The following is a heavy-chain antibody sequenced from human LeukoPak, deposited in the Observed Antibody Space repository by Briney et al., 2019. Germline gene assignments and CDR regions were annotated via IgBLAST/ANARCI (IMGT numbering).Heavy chain of an antibody. CDR3: ARSSGGNWAYYYYGMDV. V-gene: IGHV5-51*01. CDR2: IYPGDSDT. Sequence: GESLKISCKGSGYSFTSYWIGWVRQMPGKGLEWMGIIYPGDSDTRYSPSFQGQDTISADKSISTAYLQWSSLKASDTAMYYCARSSGGNWAYYYYGMDVWGQGTTVTVSS. D-gene: IGHD6-19*01. J-gene: IGHJ6*02. CDR1: GYSFTSYW.